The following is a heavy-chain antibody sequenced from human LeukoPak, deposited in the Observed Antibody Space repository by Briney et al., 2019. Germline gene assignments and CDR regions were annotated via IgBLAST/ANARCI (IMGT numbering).Heavy chain of an antibody. CDR1: GGSISTSSYY. CDR3: ARSITMVRGVILPHFDY. D-gene: IGHD3-10*01. V-gene: IGHV4-39*01. J-gene: IGHJ4*02. CDR2: IFYSGST. Sequence: PSETLSLTCTVSGGSISTSSYYWGWVRQPPGKGLEWIGNIFYSGSTYYSPSLKSRVTISVDTSKNQFSLKLSSVTAADTAVYYCARSITMVRGVILPHFDYWGQGTLVTVSS.